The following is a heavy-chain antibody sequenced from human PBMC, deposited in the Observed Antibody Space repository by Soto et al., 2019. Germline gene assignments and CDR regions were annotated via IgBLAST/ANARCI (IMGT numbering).Heavy chain of an antibody. J-gene: IGHJ5*02. Sequence: SETLSLTCAVSGGSISSGGYSWSWIRQPPGKGLEWIGYIYHSGSTYCNPSLKSRVTISVDRSKNQFSLKLSSVTAADTAVYYCARTSGRCFWNNWLDPWGQGTLVTVSS. CDR3: ARTSGRCFWNNWLDP. V-gene: IGHV4-30-2*01. D-gene: IGHD1-1*01. CDR2: IYHSGST. CDR1: GGSISSGGYS.